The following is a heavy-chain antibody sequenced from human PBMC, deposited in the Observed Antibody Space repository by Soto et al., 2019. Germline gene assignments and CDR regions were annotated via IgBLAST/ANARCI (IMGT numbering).Heavy chain of an antibody. CDR1: GFTFTSSA. CDR3: AADPYGDYVDYFDY. CDR2: IVVGSGNT. V-gene: IGHV1-58*01. J-gene: IGHJ4*02. D-gene: IGHD4-17*01. Sequence: QMQLVQSGPEVKKPGTSVKVSCKASGFTFTSSAVQWVRQARGQRLEWIGWIVVGSGNTNYAQKFQERVTITRDMSTSTAYMELSSLRSEDTAVYYCAADPYGDYVDYFDYWGQGTLVTVS.